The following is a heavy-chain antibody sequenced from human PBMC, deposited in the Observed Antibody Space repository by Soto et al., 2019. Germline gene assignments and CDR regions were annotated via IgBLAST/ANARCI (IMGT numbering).Heavy chain of an antibody. D-gene: IGHD3-22*01. V-gene: IGHV3-48*02. CDR3: ATNGSSGYYRNY. CDR1: GFTFSSYS. CDR2: ISSSSNSI. J-gene: IGHJ4*02. Sequence: GGSLRLSCAASGFTFSSYSMNWVRQAPGKGLEWVSYISSSSNSIYYADSVKGRFTISRDNAKNSLYLQMNSLRDEDTAVYYCATNGSSGYYRNYWGQGALVTVSS.